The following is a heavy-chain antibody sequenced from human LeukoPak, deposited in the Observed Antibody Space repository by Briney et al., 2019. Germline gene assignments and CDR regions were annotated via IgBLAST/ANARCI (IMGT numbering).Heavy chain of an antibody. CDR1: GFTFSSYW. Sequence: GGSLRLSCAASGFTFSSYWMSWVRQAPGKGLEWVSAISPSGDSTSYADSVKGRFTISRDNSKSTLYLQMNNLRAEDAAVYYCAKEHRYGDYRLDYWGQGTLVTVSS. CDR3: AKEHRYGDYRLDY. CDR2: ISPSGDST. D-gene: IGHD4-17*01. V-gene: IGHV3-23*01. J-gene: IGHJ4*02.